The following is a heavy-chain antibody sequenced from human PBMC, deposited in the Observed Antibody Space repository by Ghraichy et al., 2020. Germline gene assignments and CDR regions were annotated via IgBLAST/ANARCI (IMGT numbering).Heavy chain of an antibody. Sequence: SETLSLTCTVSGGSIRSQFWTWIRKPPGKGLEWIGYVSYSGNTNYNPSLKSRVTISVDTSKNQFSLSLTSVTAADTAVYYCARRGRGYSLYYYGLDVGGQGTTVTVAS. CDR3: ARRGRGYSLYYYGLDV. D-gene: IGHD5-18*01. CDR2: VSYSGNT. V-gene: IGHV4-59*08. CDR1: GGSIRSQF. J-gene: IGHJ6*02.